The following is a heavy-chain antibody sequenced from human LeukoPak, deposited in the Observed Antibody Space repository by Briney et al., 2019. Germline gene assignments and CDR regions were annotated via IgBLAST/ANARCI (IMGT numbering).Heavy chain of an antibody. CDR3: ARAYSSSWYFNWFDP. D-gene: IGHD6-13*01. CDR2: IYYSGNT. Sequence: PSETLSLTCSVSGGSIRSTTYYWGWIRQPPGKGLEWIGSIYYSGNTYYSPSLMSRVTISVDTSKNQLSLNLSSVTAADTAVYYCARAYSSSWYFNWFDPWGQGTLVTVSS. J-gene: IGHJ5*02. CDR1: GGSIRSTTYY. V-gene: IGHV4-39*07.